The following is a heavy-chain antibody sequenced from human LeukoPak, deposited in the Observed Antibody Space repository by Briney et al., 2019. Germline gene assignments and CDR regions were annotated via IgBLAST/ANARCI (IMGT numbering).Heavy chain of an antibody. J-gene: IGHJ4*02. CDR1: GYTFTDYY. D-gene: IGHD4-17*01. CDR3: ARLRTIDDY. CDR2: ISPHSGVT. V-gene: IGHV1-2*02. Sequence: ASVKVACKASGYTFTDYYMHWVRQAPGQGPEWMGWISPHSGVTIYAQNFQGRVTMTRDTSINTAYMELSRLRSDDTAVYYCARLRTIDDYWGQGTLVTVSS.